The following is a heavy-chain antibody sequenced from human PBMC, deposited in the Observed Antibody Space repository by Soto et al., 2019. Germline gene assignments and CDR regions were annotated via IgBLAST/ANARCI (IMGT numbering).Heavy chain of an antibody. J-gene: IGHJ6*02. CDR2: IERDDDDK. V-gene: IGHV2-70*13. CDR3: ARSIRGTRRFNGMDV. Sequence: SGPTLVNPTETLTLTCTFSGFSLTSPGMCVSWIRQPPGKALEWLALIERDDDDKYYSTSLKTRITISKDTRKNQVVLTMANMDHADTGTYYCARSIRGTRRFNGMDVWGQGTTVTV. D-gene: IGHD1-20*01. CDR1: GFSLTSPGMC.